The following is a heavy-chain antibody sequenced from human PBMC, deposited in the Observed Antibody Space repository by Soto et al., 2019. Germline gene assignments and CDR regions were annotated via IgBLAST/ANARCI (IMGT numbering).Heavy chain of an antibody. V-gene: IGHV3-72*01. Sequence: EVQLVESGGGLVQPGGSLRLSCVVSGFTFSDHYMDWVRQAPGKGLEWVGRTRNKANSYTTEYAASVKGRFSISRDDSKNSLYLQINSLKTEYTAIYYCAKAGGDYRSFDYWGQGILVTVSS. CDR3: AKAGGDYRSFDY. J-gene: IGHJ4*02. CDR2: TRNKANSYTT. CDR1: GFTFSDHY. D-gene: IGHD2-21*01.